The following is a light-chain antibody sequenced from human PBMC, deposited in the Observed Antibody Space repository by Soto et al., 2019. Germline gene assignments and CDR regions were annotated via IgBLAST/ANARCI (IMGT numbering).Light chain of an antibody. CDR1: TSNIGSHS. V-gene: IGLV1-44*01. Sequence: QSVLTQPPSASGAPGQTVTISCSGTTSNIGSHSVNWYRQLPGTAPKVVMFSNDERPSGVPDRFSGSKSGTSASLTITGLQSEDDADYYCTAWDTSRTGHLVFGGGTKLTVL. CDR3: TAWDTSRTGHLV. J-gene: IGLJ2*01. CDR2: SND.